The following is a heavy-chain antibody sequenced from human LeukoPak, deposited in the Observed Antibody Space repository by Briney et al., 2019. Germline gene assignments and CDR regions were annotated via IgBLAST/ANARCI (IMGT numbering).Heavy chain of an antibody. Sequence: GGSLRLSCAASGFTFSSYSMNWVRQAPGKGLEWVSSISSSSSYIYYADSVKGRFTISRDNAKNSLYLQMNSLRAEDTAVYYCARAIYSGYDAFDYWGQGTLVTVSS. D-gene: IGHD5-12*01. CDR2: ISSSSSYI. V-gene: IGHV3-21*01. CDR3: ARAIYSGYDAFDY. J-gene: IGHJ4*02. CDR1: GFTFSSYS.